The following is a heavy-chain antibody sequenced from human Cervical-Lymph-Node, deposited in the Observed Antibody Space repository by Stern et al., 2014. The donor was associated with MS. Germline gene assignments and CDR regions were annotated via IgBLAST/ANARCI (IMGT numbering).Heavy chain of an antibody. J-gene: IGHJ4*02. CDR2: IDWNDKT. CDR3: ARMMGSGYRHYFDY. D-gene: IGHD3-3*01. CDR1: GFSLVTSGVR. V-gene: IGHV2-70*04. Sequence: QVTLRESGPALVKPTQTLTLTCTFSGFSLVTSGVRVSWIRQPPGKALEWLERIDWNDKTFYNTSLMTRLTISKDTSKNQVVLTMPNVDPVDTATYYCARMMGSGYRHYFDYWGQGTPVTVS.